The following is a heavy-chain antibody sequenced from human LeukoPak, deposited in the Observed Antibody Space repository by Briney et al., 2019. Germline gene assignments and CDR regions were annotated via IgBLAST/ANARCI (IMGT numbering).Heavy chain of an antibody. D-gene: IGHD5-24*01. V-gene: IGHV1-3*01. Sequence: KFQGRVTITRDTSASTAYMELSSLRSEDTAVYYCARGRAATIHGEISDLDYWGQGTLVTVSS. CDR3: ARGRAATIHGEISDLDY. J-gene: IGHJ4*02.